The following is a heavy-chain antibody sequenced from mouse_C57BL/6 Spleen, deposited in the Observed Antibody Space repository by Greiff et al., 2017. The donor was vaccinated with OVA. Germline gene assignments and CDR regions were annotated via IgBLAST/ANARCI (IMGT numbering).Heavy chain of an antibody. CDR3: ATPVYYDYGPFAY. Sequence: VQLQQSGAELAKPGASVKLSCKASGYTFTSYWMHWVKQRPGQGLEWIGYINPSSGYTKYNQKFKDKATLTADKSSSTAYMQLSSLTYEDSAVYYCATPVYYDYGPFAYWGQGTLVTVSA. CDR1: GYTFTSYW. J-gene: IGHJ3*01. CDR2: INPSSGYT. V-gene: IGHV1-7*01. D-gene: IGHD2-4*01.